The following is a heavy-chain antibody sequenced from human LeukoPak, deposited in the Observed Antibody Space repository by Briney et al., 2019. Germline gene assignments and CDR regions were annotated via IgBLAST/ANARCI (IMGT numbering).Heavy chain of an antibody. CDR3: AKEGGGYDSSGRYYFDY. Sequence: GGSLRLSCAGSGFTFSGYWMHWVRQVPGKGLVWVSRINSDGSSTSFADSVKGRFTISRDNAQNTLFLQMNSLRAEDTAVYYCAKEGGGYDSSGRYYFDYWGQGTLVTVSS. V-gene: IGHV3-74*01. CDR1: GFTFSGYW. J-gene: IGHJ4*02. D-gene: IGHD3-22*01. CDR2: INSDGSST.